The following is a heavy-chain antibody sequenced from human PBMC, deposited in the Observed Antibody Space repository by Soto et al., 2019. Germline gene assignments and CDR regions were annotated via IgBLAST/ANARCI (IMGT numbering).Heavy chain of an antibody. CDR3: ARDLYNWNDDNWFDP. CDR2: IYYTGST. CDR1: GDSISSSNHY. Sequence: SETLSLTCTVSGDSISSSNHYWTWIRQPPGKGLEYTGYIYYTGSTYYNPSLKSRVTISLDASKNQFSLKLSSVTAADTAVYYCARDLYNWNDDNWFDPWGQGTLVTVSS. J-gene: IGHJ5*02. V-gene: IGHV4-30-4*01. D-gene: IGHD1-20*01.